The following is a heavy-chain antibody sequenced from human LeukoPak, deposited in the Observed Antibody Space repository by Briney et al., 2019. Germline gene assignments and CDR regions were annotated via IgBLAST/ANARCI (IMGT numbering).Heavy chain of an antibody. J-gene: IGHJ4*02. V-gene: IGHV4-31*03. D-gene: IGHD3-16*02. Sequence: SETLSLTCTVSGGSISSGGYYWSWIRQHPGKGLEWIGHIYYSGSTYYNPSLKSRVTISVDRSKNQFSLKLTSVTAADTAVYYCARGSYDYVWGSYQPYYFDYWGQGTLVTVSS. CDR2: IYYSGST. CDR1: GGSISSGGYY. CDR3: ARGSYDYVWGSYQPYYFDY.